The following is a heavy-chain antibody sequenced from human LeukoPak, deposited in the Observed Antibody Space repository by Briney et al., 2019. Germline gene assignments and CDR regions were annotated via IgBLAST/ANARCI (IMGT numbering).Heavy chain of an antibody. CDR3: AKSRGPPPYYFDY. D-gene: IGHD6-19*01. Sequence: GGSLRLSCAASGFTFSDYYMSWIRQAPGKGLEWVSYISSSGSTIYYADSVKGRFTISRDNAKNSLYLQMNSLRAEDTAVYYCAKSRGPPPYYFDYWGQGTLVTVSS. CDR2: ISSSGSTI. V-gene: IGHV3-11*01. J-gene: IGHJ4*02. CDR1: GFTFSDYY.